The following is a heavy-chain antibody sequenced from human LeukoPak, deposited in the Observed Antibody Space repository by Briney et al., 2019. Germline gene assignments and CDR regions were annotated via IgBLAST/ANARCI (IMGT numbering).Heavy chain of an antibody. CDR2: ISSSSSYI. J-gene: IGHJ6*02. CDR3: ARDQVVAATYYYYGMDV. V-gene: IGHV3-21*01. Sequence: PGGSLRLSCAASGFTFSSYSMNWVRQAPGKGLEWVSSISSSSSYIYYADSVKGRFTISRDNAKNSLYLQMNSLRAEDTAVYYCARDQVVAATYYYYGMDVWGQGTTVTVSS. D-gene: IGHD2-15*01. CDR1: GFTFSSYS.